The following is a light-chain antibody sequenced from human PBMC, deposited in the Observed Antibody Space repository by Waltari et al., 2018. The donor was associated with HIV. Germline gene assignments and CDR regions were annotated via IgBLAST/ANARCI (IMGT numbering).Light chain of an antibody. CDR3: QQYGSSPIT. Sequence: EIVLTQSPGTLSVSPGDRATLSCRASQGVSSSYLAWYQHKPGQAPRLLIYGASNRATGIPDRFSGSGSGTDFILTISRLEPEDFAVYYCQQYGSSPITFGQGTRLESK. V-gene: IGKV3-20*01. CDR2: GAS. J-gene: IGKJ5*01. CDR1: QGVSSSY.